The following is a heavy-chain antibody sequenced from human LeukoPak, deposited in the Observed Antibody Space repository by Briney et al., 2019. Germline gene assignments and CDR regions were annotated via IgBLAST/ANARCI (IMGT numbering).Heavy chain of an antibody. Sequence: EASVKVSCKASGYTFAGYYMHWVRQAPGQGLEWMGRINPNSGGTNYAQKFQGRVTMTRDTSISTAYMELSRLRSDDTAVYYCARDPGQYYYGSGSPDYWGQGTLVTVSS. CDR2: INPNSGGT. CDR3: ARDPGQYYYGSGSPDY. V-gene: IGHV1-2*06. D-gene: IGHD3-10*01. J-gene: IGHJ4*02. CDR1: GYTFAGYY.